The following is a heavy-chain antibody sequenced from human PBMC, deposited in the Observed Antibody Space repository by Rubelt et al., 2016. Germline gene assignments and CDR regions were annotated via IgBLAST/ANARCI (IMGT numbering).Heavy chain of an antibody. CDR1: GFTFSSYS. J-gene: IGHJ4*02. V-gene: IGHV3-21*01. CDR2: ITSSGSYI. CDR3: ARDLRAYSSGWLFDY. D-gene: IGHD6-19*01. Sequence: EVQLVESGGGLVQPGGSLRLSCTASGFTFSSYSMNWVRQAPGKGLEWVSSITSSGSYIYYADSLKGRFTISRDNANNSLYLHMNSLRAEDTAVYYCARDLRAYSSGWLFDYWGQGTLVTVSS.